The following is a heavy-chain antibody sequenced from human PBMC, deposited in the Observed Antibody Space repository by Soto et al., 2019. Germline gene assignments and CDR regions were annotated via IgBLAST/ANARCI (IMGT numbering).Heavy chain of an antibody. J-gene: IGHJ5*02. CDR3: APFGVSSGYSIRPTPPSDWLDP. CDR2: FDPEDGET. Sequence: ASVKVSCKVSGYTLTELSMHWVRQAPGKGLEWMGGFDPEDGETIYAQKFQGRVSMTEDTSTDTAYTELSSLRSEDPAVHSCAPFGVSSGYSIRPTPPSDWLDPRGQGTLVTVSS. CDR1: GYTLTELS. D-gene: IGHD3-22*01. V-gene: IGHV1-24*01.